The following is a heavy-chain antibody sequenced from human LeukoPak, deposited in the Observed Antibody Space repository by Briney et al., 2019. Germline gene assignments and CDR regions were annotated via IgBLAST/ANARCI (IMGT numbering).Heavy chain of an antibody. V-gene: IGHV1-2*02. J-gene: IGHJ4*02. CDR3: ARGHTYDSAGYGY. Sequence: AASVKVSCKASGYTLSGHYIHWVRQSPGQGPEWMGWINCSSGGTKYAQNVEGRVTMTRDTSTNTAYMELSRLRSGDTAVYYCARGHTYDSAGYGYWGQGTLATVSS. D-gene: IGHD3-22*01. CDR1: GYTLSGHY. CDR2: INCSSGGT.